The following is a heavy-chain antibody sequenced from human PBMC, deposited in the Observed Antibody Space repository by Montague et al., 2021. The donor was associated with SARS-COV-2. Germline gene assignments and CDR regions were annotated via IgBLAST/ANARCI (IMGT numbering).Heavy chain of an antibody. CDR1: GASVSSGFYY. CDR3: AADRHDRPFET. J-gene: IGHJ5*01. CDR2: IFYSGST. Sequence: SETLSLTCSVSGASVSSGFYYWSWIRQTPGKGLEWIGHIFYSGSTKFNPSLKSRVTTSLDTSKNQFSLRLSSVTAADTAVYYCAADRHDRPFETWGHGTLVTVSS. D-gene: IGHD3-22*01. V-gene: IGHV4-61*01.